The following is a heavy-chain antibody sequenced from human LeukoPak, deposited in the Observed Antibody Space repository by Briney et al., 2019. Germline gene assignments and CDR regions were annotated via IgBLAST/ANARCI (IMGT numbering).Heavy chain of an antibody. CDR1: GFTFSSYS. CDR2: ISTSSSYI. D-gene: IGHD3-9*01. J-gene: IGHJ6*03. Sequence: GGSLRLSCAASGFTFSSYSMNWVRQAPGKGLEWVSFISTSSSYIYYADSVKGRFTISRDNAKNSLSLQMNSLKAEDTAVYYCARDHDWDYMDVWGKGTTVTVSS. CDR3: ARDHDWDYMDV. V-gene: IGHV3-21*01.